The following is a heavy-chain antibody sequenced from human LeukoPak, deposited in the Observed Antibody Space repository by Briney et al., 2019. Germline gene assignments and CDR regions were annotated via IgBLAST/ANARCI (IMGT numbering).Heavy chain of an antibody. V-gene: IGHV3-30*18. J-gene: IGHJ6*02. CDR3: AKGSAYSDYYYYGMDV. D-gene: IGHD4-11*01. Sequence: GRSLRLSCAASGFSFSNFGMHWVRQAPGKGLEWVSVISYDGSNTYYADSVKGRFTISRDNSQNTLLLQMISLRTEDTAVYYCAKGSAYSDYYYYGMDVWGQGTTVTVSS. CDR1: GFSFSNFG. CDR2: ISYDGSNT.